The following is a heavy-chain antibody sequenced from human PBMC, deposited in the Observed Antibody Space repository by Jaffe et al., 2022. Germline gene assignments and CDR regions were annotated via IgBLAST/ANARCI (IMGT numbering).Heavy chain of an antibody. CDR2: IYHSGST. D-gene: IGHD3-22*01. V-gene: IGHV4-38-2*01. CDR3: ARHCDSSDYYYPFDY. J-gene: IGHJ4*02. Sequence: QVQLQESGPGLVKPSETLSLTCAVSGYSISSGYYWGWIRQPPGKGLEWIGSIYHSGSTYYNPSLKSRVTISVDTSKNQFSLKLSSVTAADTAVYYCARHCDSSDYYYPFDYWGQGTLVTVSS. CDR1: GYSISSGYY.